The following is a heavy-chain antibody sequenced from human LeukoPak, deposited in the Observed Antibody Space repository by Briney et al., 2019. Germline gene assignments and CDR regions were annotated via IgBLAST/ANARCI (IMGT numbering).Heavy chain of an antibody. Sequence: PSETLSLTCTVSGGSISSSSYYWGWIRQPPGKGLEWIGSIYYSGSTYYNPSLKSRVTISVDTSKNQFSLKLSSVTAADTAVYYCARSYSSGWHDPLFDYWGQGTLVTVSS. CDR3: ARSYSSGWHDPLFDY. V-gene: IGHV4-39*01. J-gene: IGHJ4*02. CDR1: GGSISSSSYY. D-gene: IGHD6-19*01. CDR2: IYYSGST.